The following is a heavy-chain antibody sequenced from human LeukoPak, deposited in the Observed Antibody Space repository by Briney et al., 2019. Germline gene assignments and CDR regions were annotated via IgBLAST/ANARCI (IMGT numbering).Heavy chain of an antibody. D-gene: IGHD6-6*01. J-gene: IGHJ4*02. CDR3: AKEAEYSSSHYFDY. CDR1: GFTFSSYA. Sequence: GGSLRLSCAAPGFTFSSYATSWVRQAPGNGQEWVSSISGSGGTTYYADSVKGRFTISRDNSKNTLYLQMNSLRAEDTAVYYCAKEAEYSSSHYFDYWGQGTLVTVSS. V-gene: IGHV3-23*01. CDR2: ISGSGGTT.